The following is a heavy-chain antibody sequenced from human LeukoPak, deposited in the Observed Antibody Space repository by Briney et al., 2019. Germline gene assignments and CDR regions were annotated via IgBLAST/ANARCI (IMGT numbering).Heavy chain of an antibody. J-gene: IGHJ4*02. CDR1: GYTFTSYD. D-gene: IGHD3-10*01. CDR2: MNPNSGNT. V-gene: IGHV1-8*01. Sequence: ASVKVSCKASGYTFTSYDINWVRQATGQGLEWMGWMNPNSGNTGYAQKFQGRVTMTRNTSISTAYMELSSLRSEDTAVYYCATGGGYYGSGSYYLPFDYWGQGTLVTVSS. CDR3: ATGGGYYGSGSYYLPFDY.